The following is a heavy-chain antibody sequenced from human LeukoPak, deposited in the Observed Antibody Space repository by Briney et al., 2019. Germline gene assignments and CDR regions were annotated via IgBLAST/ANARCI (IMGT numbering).Heavy chain of an antibody. V-gene: IGHV4-34*01. CDR1: GGSFSGYY. J-gene: IGHJ4*02. Sequence: SETLSLTCAVYGGSFSGYYWSWIRQPPGKGLEWIGEINHSGSTNYNPSLKSRVSISVDTSKNQFSLKLSSVTAADTAVYYCARDDSSGYYYDYWGQGILVTVSS. D-gene: IGHD3-22*01. CDR3: ARDDSSGYYYDY. CDR2: INHSGST.